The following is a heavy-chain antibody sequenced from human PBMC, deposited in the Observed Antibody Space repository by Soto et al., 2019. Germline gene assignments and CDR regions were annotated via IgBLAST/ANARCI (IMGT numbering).Heavy chain of an antibody. CDR2: IYYSGST. D-gene: IGHD3-22*01. V-gene: IGHV4-39*01. CDR1: GGSISSSSYY. CDR3: ARPKASEYYYDCCCYIGRNPRYIVY. Sequence: PSETLSLTCTVSGGSISSSSYYWGWIRQPPGKGLEWIGSIYYSGSTYYNPSLKSRVTISVDTSKNQFSLKLSSVTAADTAVYYCARPKASEYYYDCCCYIGRNPRYIVYWCQGILVTVSS. J-gene: IGHJ4*02.